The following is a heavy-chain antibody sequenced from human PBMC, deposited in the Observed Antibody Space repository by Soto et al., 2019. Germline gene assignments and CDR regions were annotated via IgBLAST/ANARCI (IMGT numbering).Heavy chain of an antibody. J-gene: IGHJ6*02. Sequence: QVQLVQSGAEVKKPGSSVKVSCKASGGTFSSYAISWVRQAPGQGLEWMGGIIPIFGTANYAQKFQGRVTITADESTSTAYMELSSLRSEDTAVYYCASTDIVSVPAAMRADYYYGMDVWGQGTTVTVSS. V-gene: IGHV1-69*12. CDR2: IIPIFGTA. D-gene: IGHD2-2*01. CDR1: GGTFSSYA. CDR3: ASTDIVSVPAAMRADYYYGMDV.